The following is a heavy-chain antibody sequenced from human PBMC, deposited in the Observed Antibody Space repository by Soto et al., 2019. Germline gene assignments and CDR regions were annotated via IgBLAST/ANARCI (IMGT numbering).Heavy chain of an antibody. V-gene: IGHV1-69*01. CDR2: IIPIIGPA. CDR3: ARDLGTTIAGPPRRETYGWLDP. CDR1: GGTFTYYG. Sequence: QVQLVQSGAEVKRPGSSVKLSCKASGGTFTYYGISWVRQAPGQGLEWMGGIIPIIGPATYAQKFQGRVTITADQSTSTAYLDLTSLGSEDTALYYCARDLGTTIAGPPRRETYGWLDPWAREPWSPSPQ. J-gene: IGHJ5*02. D-gene: IGHD3-22*01.